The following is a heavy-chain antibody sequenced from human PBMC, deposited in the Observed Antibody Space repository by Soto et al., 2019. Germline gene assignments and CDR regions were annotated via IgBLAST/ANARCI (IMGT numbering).Heavy chain of an antibody. CDR2: IFYSGRT. J-gene: IGHJ6*02. CDR1: GGSISSGGYY. D-gene: IGHD3-16*01. V-gene: IGHV4-31*03. CDR3: GRVPSPFDYYYAMDV. Sequence: SETLSLTCTVSGGSISSGGYYWTWIRQHPGKGLEWIGYIFYSGRTYYNPSLKSRGVISVDTSKKQFSLKLDSVSAADTAVYYCGRVPSPFDYYYAMDVWGQGTTVTVSS.